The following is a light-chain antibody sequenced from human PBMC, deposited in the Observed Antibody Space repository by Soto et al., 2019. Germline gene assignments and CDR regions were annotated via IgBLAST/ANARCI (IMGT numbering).Light chain of an antibody. V-gene: IGLV2-8*01. CDR3: SSYAGSNIVV. J-gene: IGLJ2*01. CDR1: SSDVGGYNF. CDR2: EVS. Sequence: QSVLTQPPSASGSPGQSVTISCTGTSSDVGGYNFVSWYQQHPGKAPKLMIYEVSERPSGVADRLSGSKSGNTASLTVSGLQAEDEADYYCSSYAGSNIVVFGGGTKLTVL.